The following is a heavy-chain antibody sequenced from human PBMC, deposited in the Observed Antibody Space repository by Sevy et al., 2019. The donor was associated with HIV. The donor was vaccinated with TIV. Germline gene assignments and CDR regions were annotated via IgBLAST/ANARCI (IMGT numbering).Heavy chain of an antibody. CDR3: ARDKTILEGRYGMDV. J-gene: IGHJ6*02. CDR1: GFTFSSYA. CDR2: ISTSSGYI. V-gene: IGHV3-21*06. D-gene: IGHD3-3*01. Sequence: GGSLRLSCAASGFTFSSYAMSWVRQAPGKGLEWVSFISTSSGYIYYADSVKGRFTISRDNAKNSLYLQMNSLRAEDTAVYYCARDKTILEGRYGMDVWGQGTTVTVSS.